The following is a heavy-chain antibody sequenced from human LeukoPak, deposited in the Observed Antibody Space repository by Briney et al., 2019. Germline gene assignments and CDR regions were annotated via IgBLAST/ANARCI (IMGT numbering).Heavy chain of an antibody. D-gene: IGHD6-13*01. V-gene: IGHV3-21*01. CDR1: GFTFSYYG. CDR2: ISTTSSYI. Sequence: GGSLRLSCAASGFTFSYYGINWVRQAPGKGLEWVSFISTTSSYIYYADSVKGRFTISRDNAKNSVYLQMNSLRAEDTAVYYCASAPDPGVLQQLVNWGQGTLVTVSS. J-gene: IGHJ4*02. CDR3: ASAPDPGVLQQLVN.